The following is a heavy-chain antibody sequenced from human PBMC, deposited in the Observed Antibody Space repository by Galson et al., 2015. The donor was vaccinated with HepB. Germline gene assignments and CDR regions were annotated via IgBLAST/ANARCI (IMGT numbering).Heavy chain of an antibody. CDR3: ARDYYGSGSYLGY. D-gene: IGHD3-10*01. J-gene: IGHJ4*02. CDR1: GYTFTSYA. Sequence: SVKVSCKASGYTFTSYAMHWVRQAPGQRLEWMGWINAGNGNTKYSQKFQGRVTITRDTSASTAYMELSSLRSEDTAVHYCARDYYGSGSYLGYWGQGTLVTVSS. CDR2: INAGNGNT. V-gene: IGHV1-3*01.